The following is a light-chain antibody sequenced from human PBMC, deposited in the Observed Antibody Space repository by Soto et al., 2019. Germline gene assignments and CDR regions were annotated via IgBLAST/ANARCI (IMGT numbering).Light chain of an antibody. CDR2: DVS. Sequence: QSALTQPRSVSGSPGQSVTISCTGTSSDVGDYNYVSWYQQYPGKAPKLVIYDVSKRPSGVPDRFSGSKSGNTASLTISGPQAWDEADYFRCSFAGSYTFWVFGGGTKLTVL. J-gene: IGLJ3*02. CDR3: CSFAGSYTFWV. V-gene: IGLV2-11*01. CDR1: SSDVGDYNY.